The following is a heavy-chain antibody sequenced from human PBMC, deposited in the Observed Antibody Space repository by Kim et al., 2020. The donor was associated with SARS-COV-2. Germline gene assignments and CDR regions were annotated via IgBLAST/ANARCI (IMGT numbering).Heavy chain of an antibody. CDR1: GYTFTSYG. CDR2: ISAYNGNT. D-gene: IGHD2-15*01. V-gene: IGHV1-18*04. Sequence: ASVKVSCKASGYTFTSYGISWVRQAPGQGLEWMGWISAYNGNTNYAQKLQGRVTMTTDTSTSTAYMELRSLRSDDTAVYYCARDGWVGEGCGGSCDYYYGMDVWGQGTTVTVSS. J-gene: IGHJ6*02. CDR3: ARDGWVGEGCGGSCDYYYGMDV.